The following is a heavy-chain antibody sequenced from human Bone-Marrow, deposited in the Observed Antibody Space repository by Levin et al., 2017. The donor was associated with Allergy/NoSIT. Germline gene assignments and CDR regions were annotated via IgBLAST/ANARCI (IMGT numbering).Heavy chain of an antibody. CDR3: VRGTSDWYGVDY. D-gene: IGHD2-2*01. Sequence: PGGSLRLSCVVSGFTFSTYWMHWVRQAPGKGLVWVSRITPDGSTTDHADSVKGRFSISRDNAKNTLFLQMNSLRAEDTALYYCVRGTSDWYGVDYWGQGTLVTVSS. V-gene: IGHV3-74*01. CDR2: ITPDGSTT. CDR1: GFTFSTYW. J-gene: IGHJ4*02.